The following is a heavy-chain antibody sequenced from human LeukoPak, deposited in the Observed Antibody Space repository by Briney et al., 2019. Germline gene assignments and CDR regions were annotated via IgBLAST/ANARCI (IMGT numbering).Heavy chain of an antibody. J-gene: IGHJ4*02. V-gene: IGHV3-23*01. CDR3: AKAVGYCSSTSCYFDY. Sequence: GGSLRLSCAASGFTFSSYGMSWVRQAPGKGLEWVSAISGSGGSTYYADSVKGRFTISRDNSKNTLYLQMNSPRAEDTAVYYCAKAVGYCSSTSCYFDYWGQGTLVTVSS. CDR1: GFTFSSYG. CDR2: ISGSGGST. D-gene: IGHD2-2*01.